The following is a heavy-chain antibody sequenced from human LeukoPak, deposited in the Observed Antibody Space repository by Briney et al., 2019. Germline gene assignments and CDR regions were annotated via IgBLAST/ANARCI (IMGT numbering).Heavy chain of an antibody. V-gene: IGHV4-39*07. D-gene: IGHD6-19*01. CDR1: GGSISSSSYY. Sequence: SETLSLTCTVSGGSISSSSYYWGWIRQPPGKGLEWIGSIYYSGSTYYNLSLKSRVTISVDTSKNQFSLKLSSVTAADTAVYYCARRHRSGWYRAQAYWFDPWGQGTLVTVSS. CDR2: IYYSGST. J-gene: IGHJ5*02. CDR3: ARRHRSGWYRAQAYWFDP.